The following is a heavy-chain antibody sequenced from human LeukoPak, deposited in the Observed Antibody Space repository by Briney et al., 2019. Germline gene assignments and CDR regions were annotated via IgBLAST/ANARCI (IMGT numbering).Heavy chain of an antibody. CDR1: GFTFSSYV. Sequence: GGSLRLSCAASGFTFSSYVMNWVRQAPGKGLEWVSYISTSGNTRYYADSVKGRFTISRDNAKNSLYLQMNSLRVEDTAVYYCARELSGTTSYYFDHWGQGTLVTVSS. V-gene: IGHV3-48*03. D-gene: IGHD1-7*01. CDR3: ARELSGTTSYYFDH. J-gene: IGHJ4*02. CDR2: ISTSGNTR.